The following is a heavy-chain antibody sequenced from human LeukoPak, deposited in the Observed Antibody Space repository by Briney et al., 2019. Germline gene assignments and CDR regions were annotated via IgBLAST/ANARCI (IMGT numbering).Heavy chain of an antibody. CDR2: TYYRSKWYN. D-gene: IGHD6-13*01. CDR3: ARTVVVAGTVYFDY. V-gene: IGHV6-1*01. CDR1: GYSVSSNSAA. Sequence: SQTLSLTCAISGYSVSSNSAAWNWIRQSPSRGLEWLGRTYYRSKWYNDYALSVKSRITINPDTSKNQFSLQLNSVTPEDTAVYYCARTVVVAGTVYFDYWGQGTLVTVSS. J-gene: IGHJ4*02.